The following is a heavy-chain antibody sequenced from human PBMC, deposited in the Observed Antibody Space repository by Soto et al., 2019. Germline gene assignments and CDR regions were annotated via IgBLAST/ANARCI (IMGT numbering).Heavy chain of an antibody. CDR2: IYSGGST. CDR1: GFTVSSNY. CDR3: ARGHYDFWSGYLYYFDY. Sequence: PGGSLRLSCAASGFTVSSNYMSWVRQAPGKGLEWVSVIYSGGSTYYADSVKGRFTISRDNSKNTLYLQMNSLRAEDTAVYYCARGHYDFWSGYLYYFDYWGQGTLVTVSS. J-gene: IGHJ4*02. V-gene: IGHV3-66*01. D-gene: IGHD3-3*01.